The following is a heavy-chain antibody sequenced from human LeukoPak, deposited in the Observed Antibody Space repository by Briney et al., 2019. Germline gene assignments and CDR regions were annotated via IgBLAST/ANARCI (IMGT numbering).Heavy chain of an antibody. CDR3: AREGGILWFGDYYYYGMDV. D-gene: IGHD3-10*01. J-gene: IGHJ6*02. Sequence: SETLSLTCTVSGGSISSYYWSWIRQPPGKGLEWIGYIYYSGSTNYNPSLKSRVTISVDTSKNQFSLKLSSVTAADTAVYYCAREGGILWFGDYYYYGMDVWGQGTTVTVSS. CDR2: IYYSGST. V-gene: IGHV4-59*12. CDR1: GGSISSYY.